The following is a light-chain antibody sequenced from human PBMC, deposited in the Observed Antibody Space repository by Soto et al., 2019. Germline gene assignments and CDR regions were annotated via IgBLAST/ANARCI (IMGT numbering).Light chain of an antibody. J-gene: IGKJ5*01. CDR3: QQYGSSSIT. CDR2: GAS. V-gene: IGKV3-20*01. CDR1: QSVSSSY. Sequence: EMVLTQSPGTLSLSPGERATLSCRASQSVSSSYLSWYQQKPGQAPRLLIHGASSRATGIPDRFSGSGSGTDFTLTISRLEPEDFAVYYCQQYGSSSITFGQGTRRRL.